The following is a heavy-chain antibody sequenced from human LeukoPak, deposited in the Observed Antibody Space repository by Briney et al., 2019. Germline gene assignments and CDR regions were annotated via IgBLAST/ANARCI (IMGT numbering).Heavy chain of an antibody. V-gene: IGHV3-23*01. CDR1: GFTFSNYW. D-gene: IGHD6-13*01. Sequence: GGSLRLSCAASGFTFSNYWMSWVRQAPGKGLEWVSGFSGSNDSTYYADSVKGRFTISRDNSKNTLYLQMNSLRAEDTAIYYCAKRGYSAAAQTFFFDYWGQGTLVTVSS. J-gene: IGHJ4*02. CDR3: AKRGYSAAAQTFFFDY. CDR2: FSGSNDST.